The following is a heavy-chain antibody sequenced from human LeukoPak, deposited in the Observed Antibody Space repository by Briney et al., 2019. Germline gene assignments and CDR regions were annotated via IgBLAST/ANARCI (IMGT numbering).Heavy chain of an antibody. J-gene: IGHJ4*02. CDR3: ARGFAYGDTGSFDY. Sequence: PSETLSLTCTVSGGSISSYYWSWIRQPAGKGLEWNGYIYYSGSTTCNPSLKSRVTISVDTSKNQFSLKLSSVTAADTAVYYCARGFAYGDTGSFDYWGQGTLVTVSS. CDR2: IYYSGST. D-gene: IGHD4-17*01. CDR1: GGSISSYY. V-gene: IGHV4-59*01.